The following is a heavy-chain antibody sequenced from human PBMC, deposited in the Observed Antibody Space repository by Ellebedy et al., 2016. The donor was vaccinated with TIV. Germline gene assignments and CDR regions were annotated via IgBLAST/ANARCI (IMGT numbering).Heavy chain of an antibody. CDR3: ARTITMATSPFDH. V-gene: IGHV3-66*02. CDR2: IFSAADGGET. J-gene: IGHJ4*02. CDR1: GLSFSNVW. D-gene: IGHD3-3*01. Sequence: PGGSLRLSCAASGLSFSNVWMHWVRQAPGKGLEWVSVIFSAADGGETHYADSVKGRFTISRDNSNNTLYLQMNGLRPEDTAVYYCARTITMATSPFDHWGPGILVTVSS.